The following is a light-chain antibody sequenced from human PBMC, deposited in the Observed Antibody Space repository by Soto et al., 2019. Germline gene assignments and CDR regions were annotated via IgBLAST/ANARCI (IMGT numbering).Light chain of an antibody. CDR2: GAS. Sequence: EILMTQSPATLSVSPGGRATLSCMASQSISDTLAWYQQKPGQAPRLLIHGASTRAPGFPARFSGSGSGTDFTLTISSLQYEDFAVYYCQQYDNWPWTFGQGTKADIK. CDR1: QSISDT. CDR3: QQYDNWPWT. J-gene: IGKJ1*01. V-gene: IGKV3-15*01.